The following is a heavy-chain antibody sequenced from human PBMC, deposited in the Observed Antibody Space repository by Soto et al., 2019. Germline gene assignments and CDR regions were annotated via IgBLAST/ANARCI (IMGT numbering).Heavy chain of an antibody. J-gene: IGHJ6*02. V-gene: IGHV3-30*03. Sequence: EGSLRLSCAASGFTFSSYGMHWVRQAPGKGLEWVAVISYDGSNKYYADSVKGRFTISRDNSKNTLYLQMNSLRAEDTAVYYCARDSSGWYVGYYYYYGMDVWGQGTTVTVSS. CDR1: GFTFSSYG. D-gene: IGHD6-19*01. CDR3: ARDSSGWYVGYYYYYGMDV. CDR2: ISYDGSNK.